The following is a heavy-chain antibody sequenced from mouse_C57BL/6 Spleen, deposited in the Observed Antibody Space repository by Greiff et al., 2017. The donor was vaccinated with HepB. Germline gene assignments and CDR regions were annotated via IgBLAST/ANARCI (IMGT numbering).Heavy chain of an antibody. CDR2: IDPSDSYT. CDR3: ARKTTVVATEDY. CDR1: GYTFTSYW. V-gene: IGHV1-50*01. D-gene: IGHD1-1*01. J-gene: IGHJ2*01. Sequence: QVQLKQPGAELVKPGASVKLSCKASGYTFTSYWMQWVKQRPGQGLEWIGEIDPSDSYTNYNQKFKGKATLTVDTSSSTAYMQLSSLTSEDSAVYYCARKTTVVATEDYWGQGTTLTVSS.